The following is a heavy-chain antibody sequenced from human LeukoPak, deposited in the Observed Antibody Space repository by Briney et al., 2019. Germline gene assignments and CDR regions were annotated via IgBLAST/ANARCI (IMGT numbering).Heavy chain of an antibody. V-gene: IGHV1-69*02. J-gene: IGHJ4*02. D-gene: IGHD6-13*01. CDR1: GGTFSSYS. Sequence: ASVKVSCKASGGTFSSYSISWVRQAPGQGLEWMGRIIPILGIANYAQKFQGRVTITADKSTSTAYMELSSLRSEDTAVYYCAVGGSSWYYFDYWGQGTLVTVSS. CDR3: AVGGSSWYYFDY. CDR2: IIPILGIA.